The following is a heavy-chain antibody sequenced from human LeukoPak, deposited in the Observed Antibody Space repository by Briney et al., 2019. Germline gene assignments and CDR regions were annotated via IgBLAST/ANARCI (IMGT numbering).Heavy chain of an antibody. V-gene: IGHV4-61*10. D-gene: IGHD3-22*01. CDR3: ARVGDSSGFLDY. CDR1: GGSISSGSYY. J-gene: IGHJ4*02. Sequence: PSETLSLTCTVSGGSISSGSYYWSWIRQPAGKGLEWIGYIYYSGSTNYNPSLKSRVTISVDTSKNQFSLKLSSVTAADTAVYYCARVGDSSGFLDYWGQGTLVTVSS. CDR2: IYYSGST.